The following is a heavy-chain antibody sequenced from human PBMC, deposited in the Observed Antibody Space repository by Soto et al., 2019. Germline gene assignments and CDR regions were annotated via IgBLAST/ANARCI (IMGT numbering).Heavy chain of an antibody. D-gene: IGHD6-13*01. CDR1: GFSFSTSAVG. CDR2: IYWDDDK. J-gene: IGHJ4*02. V-gene: IGHV2-5*02. Sequence: QITLKESGPTLVKPTQTLTLTCTFSGFSFSTSAVGVGWFRQPPGKALAWLALIYWDDDKRYSPSLKSRLTLTKDTSRNQMVVTMTNMDPVDTATYYCAHVYWAASGTRYYFDYWGQGTLVTGSS. CDR3: AHVYWAASGTRYYFDY.